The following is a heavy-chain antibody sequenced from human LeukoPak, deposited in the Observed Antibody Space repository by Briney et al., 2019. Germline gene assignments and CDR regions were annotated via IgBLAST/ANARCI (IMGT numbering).Heavy chain of an antibody. J-gene: IGHJ4*02. CDR1: GYSFSDFY. Sequence: ASVKVSCKSSGYSFSDFYIHWVRQAPGQGLECMGWINPNSGGSNSAQTFHGRVTMTRDTSINTAYMELSGLSSDDTAVYYCARDRVVTAVRNHFHYWGQGTLVTVSS. CDR2: INPNSGGS. D-gene: IGHD2-21*02. V-gene: IGHV1-2*02. CDR3: ARDRVVTAVRNHFHY.